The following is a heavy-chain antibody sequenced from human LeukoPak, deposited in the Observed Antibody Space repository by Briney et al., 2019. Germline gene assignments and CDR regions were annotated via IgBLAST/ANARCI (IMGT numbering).Heavy chain of an antibody. J-gene: IGHJ4*02. CDR1: GLTFSSYS. CDR2: ISSGSSTI. Sequence: PGGSLRLSCAASGLTFSSYSMNWVRQAPGKGLEWVSYISSGSSTIYYADSVKGRFTISRDNAKNSLYPQMNSLRAEDTAVYYCARLITMTYYFDYWGQGTLVTVSS. D-gene: IGHD3-22*01. V-gene: IGHV3-48*01. CDR3: ARLITMTYYFDY.